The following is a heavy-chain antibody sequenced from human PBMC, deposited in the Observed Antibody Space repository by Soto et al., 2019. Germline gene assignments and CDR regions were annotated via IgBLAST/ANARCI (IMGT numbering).Heavy chain of an antibody. V-gene: IGHV4-34*02. CDR2: INHSGST. CDR1: GGSFSGYY. J-gene: IGHJ4*02. D-gene: IGHD2-15*01. Sequence: QVQLQQWGAGLLKPSETLSLTCAVYGGSFSGYYRSWIRQPPGKGLEWIGEINHSGSTNYNPSLKSRVTISVDTSKNQFSLKLSSVTAADTAVYYCARGDNPVAAPNYYFDYWGQGTLVTVSS. CDR3: ARGDNPVAAPNYYFDY.